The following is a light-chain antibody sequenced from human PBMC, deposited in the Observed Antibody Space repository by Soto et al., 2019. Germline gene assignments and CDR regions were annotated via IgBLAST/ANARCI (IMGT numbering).Light chain of an antibody. Sequence: QSALTQPASVSGSPGQSITISCTGTSSDIGAYNFVSWYQQHPGKAPKLMLYDVNIRPSGVSNRFAGSKSGNTGSLTISGLQAEDEADDYCTSWTTSTTMIFGGGTKLTVL. J-gene: IGLJ2*01. CDR1: SSDIGAYNF. CDR3: TSWTTSTTMI. CDR2: DVN. V-gene: IGLV2-14*03.